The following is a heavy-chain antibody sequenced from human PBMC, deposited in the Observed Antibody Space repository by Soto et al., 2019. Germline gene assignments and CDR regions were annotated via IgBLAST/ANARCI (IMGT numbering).Heavy chain of an antibody. V-gene: IGHV5-51*01. CDR3: ARQVAYSSSSNWFAP. CDR2: IYPVDSDT. CDR1: GCKCTGYL. Sequence: GESLQNWRKGFGCKCTGYLRRCVRQMARKGLEWMGIIYPVDSDTRYSPSFKGQVTISADKSISTAYLQWSSLKAADTAMYYCARQVAYSSSSNWFAPLGQGTLVTVSS. J-gene: IGHJ5*02. D-gene: IGHD6-6*01.